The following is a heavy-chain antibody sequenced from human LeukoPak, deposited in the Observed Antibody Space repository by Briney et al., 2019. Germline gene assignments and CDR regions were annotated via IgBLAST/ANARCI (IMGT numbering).Heavy chain of an antibody. J-gene: IGHJ4*02. D-gene: IGHD5-12*01. CDR3: AKVVSGYHFDY. Sequence: PGGSLRLSCAASGFTFSSYGMSWVRRAPGKGPEWVSGISGSGGNTYYADSVKGRFTISRDNSQNTLYLQVNTLRAEDTAVYYCAKVVSGYHFDYWGQGTLVTVSS. V-gene: IGHV3-23*01. CDR2: ISGSGGNT. CDR1: GFTFSSYG.